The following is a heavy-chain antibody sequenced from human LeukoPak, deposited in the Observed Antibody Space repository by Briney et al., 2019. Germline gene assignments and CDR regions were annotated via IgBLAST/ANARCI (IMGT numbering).Heavy chain of an antibody. CDR2: IKQDGSEK. CDR1: GFTFSSYW. V-gene: IGHV3-7*01. J-gene: IGHJ6*02. D-gene: IGHD5-12*01. CDR3: ARVIYSGYDYNYYYGMDV. Sequence: PGGSLRLSCAASGFTFSSYWMSWVRQAPGKGLEWVANIKQDGSEKYYVDSVKGRFTISRDNAKSSLYLQMNSLTAEDTAVYYCARVIYSGYDYNYYYGMDVWGQGTTVTVSS.